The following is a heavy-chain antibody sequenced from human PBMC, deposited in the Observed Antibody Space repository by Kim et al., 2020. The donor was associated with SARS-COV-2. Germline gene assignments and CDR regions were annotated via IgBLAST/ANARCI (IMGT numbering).Heavy chain of an antibody. Sequence: LKGRVTKSVDTSKNQFSLKLSSVTAADTAVYYCARRRYYDILTPPRAVDYWGQGTLVTVSS. J-gene: IGHJ4*02. CDR3: ARRRYYDILTPPRAVDY. D-gene: IGHD3-9*01. V-gene: IGHV4-39*01.